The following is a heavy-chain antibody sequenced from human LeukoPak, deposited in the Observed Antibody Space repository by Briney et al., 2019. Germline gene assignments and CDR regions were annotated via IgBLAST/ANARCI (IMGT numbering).Heavy chain of an antibody. V-gene: IGHV3-21*01. CDR1: GFTFSSYS. CDR3: ASLYASGIDY. J-gene: IGHJ4*02. D-gene: IGHD3-10*01. CDR2: ISSSSSYI. Sequence: PGGFLRLSCAASGFTFSSYSMNWVRQAPGKGLEWVSSISSSSSYIYYADSVKGRFTISRDNAKNSLYLQMNSLRAEDTAVYYCASLYASGIDYWGQGTLVTVSS.